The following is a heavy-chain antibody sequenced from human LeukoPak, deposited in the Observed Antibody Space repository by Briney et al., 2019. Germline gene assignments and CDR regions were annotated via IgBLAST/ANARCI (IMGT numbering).Heavy chain of an antibody. CDR1: GFTFSSYG. CDR2: IRRDGSNQ. D-gene: IGHD3-3*01. CDR3: AKAYDSWIGSFYDY. Sequence: PGRSLRLSCAASGFTFSSYGMHWVGQAPGRGLEWVAFIRRDGSNQYYAESVKGRFTISRDNSKNTLDLQMGSLRVEDTAVYYCAKAYDSWIGSFYDYWGRGIQVTVSS. J-gene: IGHJ4*02. V-gene: IGHV3-30*02.